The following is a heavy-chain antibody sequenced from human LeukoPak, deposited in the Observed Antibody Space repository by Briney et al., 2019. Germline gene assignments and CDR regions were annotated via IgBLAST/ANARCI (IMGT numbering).Heavy chain of an antibody. CDR1: GFTFSSYA. CDR3: ARPFEGYSCGYPYY. J-gene: IGHJ4*02. D-gene: IGHD5-18*01. V-gene: IGHV3-66*02. Sequence: PGGSLRLSCAASGFTFSSYAMSWVRQAPGKGLEWVSVIYSGGSTYYADSVKGRFTISRDNSKNTLYLQMNSLRAEDTAVYYCARPFEGYSCGYPYYWGQGTLVTVSS. CDR2: IYSGGST.